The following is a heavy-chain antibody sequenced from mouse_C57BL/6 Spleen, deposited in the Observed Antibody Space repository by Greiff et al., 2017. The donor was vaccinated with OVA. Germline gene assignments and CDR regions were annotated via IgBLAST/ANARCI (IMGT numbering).Heavy chain of an antibody. CDR1: GYTFTDYN. Sequence: VQLQQSGPELVKPGASVTMSCKASGYTFTDYNMHWVKQSHGKSLEWIGYINPNNGGTSYNQKFKGKATLTVNKSSSTAYMELRSLTSEDSAVYYCARRLGYYGSSYAYAMDYWGQGTSVTVSS. CDR2: INPNNGGT. J-gene: IGHJ4*01. D-gene: IGHD1-1*01. CDR3: ARRLGYYGSSYAYAMDY. V-gene: IGHV1-22*01.